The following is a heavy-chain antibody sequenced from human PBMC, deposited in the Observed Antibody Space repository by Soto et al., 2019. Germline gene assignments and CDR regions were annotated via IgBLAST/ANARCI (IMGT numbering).Heavy chain of an antibody. D-gene: IGHD2-2*01. CDR3: ARGRGVGSSTDY. V-gene: IGHV3-33*01. CDR2: IWYDGSNK. CDR1: GFTFSSYG. J-gene: IGHJ4*02. Sequence: QVQLVESGGGVVQPGRSLRLSCAASGFTFSSYGMHWVRQAPGKGLEWVAVIWYDGSNKYYADSVKGRFTISRDNSKNTLYLRMNGLRAEDTAGYYCARGRGVGSSTDYWGQGTLVTVSS.